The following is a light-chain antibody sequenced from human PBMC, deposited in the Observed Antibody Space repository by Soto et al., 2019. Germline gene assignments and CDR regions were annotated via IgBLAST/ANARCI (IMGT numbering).Light chain of an antibody. CDR2: TAS. J-gene: IGKJ1*01. Sequence: DIVLTQSPGTLSLSPGERASLSCRASQSFSSYLAWYQQKPGQAPRLLIYTASNRATDIPDRFSGSGSGTDFTLTISRLEPEDFAVYYCQQDGSSPWTFGQGTKVEIK. CDR3: QQDGSSPWT. V-gene: IGKV3-20*01. CDR1: QSFSSY.